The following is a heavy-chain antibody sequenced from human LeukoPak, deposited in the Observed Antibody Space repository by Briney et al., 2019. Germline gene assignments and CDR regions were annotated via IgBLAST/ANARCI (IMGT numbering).Heavy chain of an antibody. CDR2: ISGSGGST. D-gene: IGHD1-1*01. CDR1: GFTFSSYA. CDR3: AEDPARERRYYYYGMDV. J-gene: IGHJ6*02. V-gene: IGHV3-23*01. Sequence: PRGSLRLSCAASGFTFSSYAMSWVRQAPGKGLEWVSAISGSGGSTYYADSVKGRFTISRDNSKNTLYLQMNSLRAEDTAVYYCAEDPARERRYYYYGMDVWGQGTTVTVSS.